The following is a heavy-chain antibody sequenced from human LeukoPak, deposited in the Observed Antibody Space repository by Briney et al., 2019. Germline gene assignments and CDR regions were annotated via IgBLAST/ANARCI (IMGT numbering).Heavy chain of an antibody. D-gene: IGHD2-15*01. CDR3: ARGLGGGSCYLDY. CDR1: GFTFSSYE. CDR2: ISKSGRTT. Sequence: PGGSLRLSCAASGFTFSSYEMNWVRQAPGKGLEWVSYISKSGRTTYYVDSVKGRFTISRDIAKKSLYLQMNSLGAEDTAVYYCARGLGGGSCYLDYWGQGTLVTVSS. V-gene: IGHV3-48*03. J-gene: IGHJ4*02.